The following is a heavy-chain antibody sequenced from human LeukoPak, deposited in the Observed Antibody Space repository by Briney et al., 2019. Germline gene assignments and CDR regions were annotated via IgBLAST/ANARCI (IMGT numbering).Heavy chain of an antibody. CDR1: GGSISSSSYY. CDR3: ARSEPAMVFDY. CDR2: IYYSGST. D-gene: IGHD5-18*01. Sequence: PSETLSLTCTVSGGSISSSSYYWGWIRQPPGKGLEWIGSIYYSGSTYYNPSLKSRVTISVDTSKNQFSLKLSSVTAADTAVYYCARSEPAMVFDYWGQGTLVTVSS. V-gene: IGHV4-39*07. J-gene: IGHJ4*02.